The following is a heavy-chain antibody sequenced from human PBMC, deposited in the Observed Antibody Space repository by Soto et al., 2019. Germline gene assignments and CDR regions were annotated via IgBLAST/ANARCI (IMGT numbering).Heavy chain of an antibody. D-gene: IGHD3-22*01. CDR3: ARDSLTYYYDSSGYYVY. V-gene: IGHV3-23*01. Sequence: EVQLLESGGGLVQPGGSLRLSCAASGFTFSNYAMSWVRQAPGKGLEWVSAISGSGDTTYYADSVKDRFTISRDNSKNTLYLQMNSLRAEDTAVYYCARDSLTYYYDSSGYYVYWGQGTLVTVSS. CDR2: ISGSGDTT. CDR1: GFTFSNYA. J-gene: IGHJ4*02.